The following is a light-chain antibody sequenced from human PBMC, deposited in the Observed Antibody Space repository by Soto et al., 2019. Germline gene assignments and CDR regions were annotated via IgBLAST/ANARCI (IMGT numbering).Light chain of an antibody. CDR1: QSVSSY. J-gene: IGKJ5*01. V-gene: IGKV3-15*01. Sequence: EIALTQSPATLSLSPGERATLSCRASQSVSSYLAWYQQKPGQAPRLLIHGASTRATSIPARCSGSGSGTEFTLTISSLQSEDFAVYYCQQYNNWPPITFGQGTRLEIK. CDR2: GAS. CDR3: QQYNNWPPIT.